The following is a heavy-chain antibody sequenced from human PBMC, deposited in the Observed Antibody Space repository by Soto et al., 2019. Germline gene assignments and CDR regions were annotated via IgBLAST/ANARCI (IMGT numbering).Heavy chain of an antibody. D-gene: IGHD2-21*01. V-gene: IGHV3-30-3*01. J-gene: IGHJ3*01. CDR3: TRDWSPVIGTPFDL. CDR2: SSYDGDTK. Sequence: QLQLVESGGGVVQPEKSLRLSCEASGFTFSAFDMHWVRQSPGKGLEWVATSSYDGDTKYYANSVKGRFTISRDNSRNTLDLHMNSLRAEDTAMYYCTRDWSPVIGTPFDLWGQGTMVVVSS. CDR1: GFTFSAFD.